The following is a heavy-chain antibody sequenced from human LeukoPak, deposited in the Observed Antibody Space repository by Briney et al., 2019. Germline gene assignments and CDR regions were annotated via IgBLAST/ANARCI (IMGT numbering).Heavy chain of an antibody. J-gene: IGHJ1*01. CDR1: GFTFSSYW. Sequence: PGGSLRLSCAASGFTFSSYWMHWVRQAPGKGLEWVSHLSPDGSSTTYADSVKGRFTISRDNAKNTLYLQMVSLRADDTAVYYCTRMSREAPGLPGLRGQGTLGPGS. D-gene: IGHD5-24*01. CDR2: LSPDGSST. CDR3: TRMSREAPGLPGL. V-gene: IGHV3-74*01.